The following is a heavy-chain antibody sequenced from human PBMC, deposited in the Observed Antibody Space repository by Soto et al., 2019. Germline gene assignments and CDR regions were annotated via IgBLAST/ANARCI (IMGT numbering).Heavy chain of an antibody. V-gene: IGHV3-73*01. J-gene: IGHJ4*02. CDR3: TRRGYDILTGDLFDY. CDR1: GFTFSGSA. D-gene: IGHD3-9*01. CDR2: IRSKANSYAT. Sequence: EVQLVESGGGLVQPGGSLKLSCAASGFTFSGSAMHWVRQASGKGLEWVGRIRSKANSYATAYAALVKGRFTISRDDSKSTAYLPMNSLKTEDTAVYYCTRRGYDILTGDLFDYWGQGTLVTVSS.